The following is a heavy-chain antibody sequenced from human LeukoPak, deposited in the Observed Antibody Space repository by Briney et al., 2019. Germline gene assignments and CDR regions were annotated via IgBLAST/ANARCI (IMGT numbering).Heavy chain of an antibody. Sequence: GGSLRLSCAASAFTFSTTWMHWVRQAPGKGLVWVSRINADGSTTLYADSVKGRFTISRDNAKNTLYLQMNSLRAEDTAVYYCARNPGLDVWGQGTTVTVSS. CDR3: ARNPGLDV. CDR2: INADGSTT. CDR1: AFTFSTTW. J-gene: IGHJ6*02. V-gene: IGHV3-74*01.